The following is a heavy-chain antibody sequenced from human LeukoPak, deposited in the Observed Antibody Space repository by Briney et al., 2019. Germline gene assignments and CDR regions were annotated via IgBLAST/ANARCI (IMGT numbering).Heavy chain of an antibody. CDR2: TKSKTDGCTT. D-gene: IGHD2-2*01. V-gene: IGHV3-15*01. CDR1: GFTFSNAW. Sequence: KTGGSLRLSCAASGFTFSNAWMSWVRQAPGKGLEWVGRTKSKTDGCTTDYAAPVKGRFTISRDDSKNTLYLQMNSLKTEVTAVYYCTTDILGYCSSTSCYPGLVDYWGQGTLVTVSS. CDR3: TTDILGYCSSTSCYPGLVDY. J-gene: IGHJ4*02.